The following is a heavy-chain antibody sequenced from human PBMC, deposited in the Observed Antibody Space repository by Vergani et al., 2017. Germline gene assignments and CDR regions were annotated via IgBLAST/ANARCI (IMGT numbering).Heavy chain of an antibody. V-gene: IGHV3-53*01. J-gene: IGHJ4*02. CDR3: ARDVRASSGWYRPPDDY. CDR2: IYSGSSK. CDR1: GFTVSSNY. Sequence: EVQLVESGGGLIQPGGSLRLSCAASGFTVSSNYMSWVRQAPGKGLEWVSVIYSGSSKYYADSVKGRFTISRDNSNNTLYLQMNSRRAGDTAVYYCARDVRASSGWYRPPDDYWGQGTLVTVSS. D-gene: IGHD6-19*01.